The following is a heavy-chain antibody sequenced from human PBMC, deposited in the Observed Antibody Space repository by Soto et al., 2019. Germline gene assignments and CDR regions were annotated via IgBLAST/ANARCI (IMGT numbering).Heavy chain of an antibody. Sequence: GGSLRLSCAASGFTFNSYAMSWVRQAPGKGLEWVSVISGCGGSTYYADSVKGQFTISRDNFKNTLYVQMNSPRGEDTAIYYCARGGIYDWNRVFSDWGQGTLVTVSS. CDR2: ISGCGGST. CDR3: ARGGIYDWNRVFSD. J-gene: IGHJ4*02. D-gene: IGHD1-20*01. V-gene: IGHV3-23*01. CDR1: GFTFNSYA.